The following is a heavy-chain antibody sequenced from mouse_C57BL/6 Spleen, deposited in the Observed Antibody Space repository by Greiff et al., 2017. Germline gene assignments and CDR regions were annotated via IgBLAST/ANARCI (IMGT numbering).Heavy chain of an antibody. J-gene: IGHJ4*01. CDR3: ASGGFPMDY. Sequence: VKLQQSGPELVKPGASVKISCKASGYAFSSSWMNWVKQRPGKGLEWIGRIYPGDGDTNYNGKFKGKATLTADKSSSTAYMQLSSLTSEDSAVYFCASGGFPMDYWGQGTSVTVAS. CDR2: IYPGDGDT. CDR1: GYAFSSSW. V-gene: IGHV1-82*01.